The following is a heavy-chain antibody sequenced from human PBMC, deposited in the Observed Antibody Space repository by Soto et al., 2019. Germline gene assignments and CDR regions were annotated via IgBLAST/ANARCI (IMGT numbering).Heavy chain of an antibody. CDR1: GGTFNNYA. CDR2: IVPIFGTP. D-gene: IGHD3-22*01. Sequence: QVQLVQSGAEVKKPGSSVKVSCKASGGTFNNYAITWVRQAPGQGLEWMGGIVPIFGTPKYAQKFQGRVKNTADKSTNLADMELCSPRSEVTAVYFCARDHYDSTGHDKYYDYGMEDWGQGTTVTVSS. CDR3: ARDHYDSTGHDKYYDYGMED. V-gene: IGHV1-69*06. J-gene: IGHJ6*02.